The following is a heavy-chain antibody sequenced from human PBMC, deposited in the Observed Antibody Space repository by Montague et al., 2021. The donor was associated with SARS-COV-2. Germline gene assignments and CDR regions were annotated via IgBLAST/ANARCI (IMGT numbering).Heavy chain of an antibody. D-gene: IGHD2-2*02. J-gene: IGHJ4*02. CDR2: ISWNSGSI. V-gene: IGHV3-9*01. CDR1: GFTFDDYA. CDR3: AKLGSYTDY. Sequence: SLSLSCAASGFTFDDYAMHWVRQAPGKGLEWVSGISWNSGSIGYADSVKGRFTISRDNAKNSLYLQMNSLRAEDTALYYCAKLGSYTDYWGQGPWSPSPQ.